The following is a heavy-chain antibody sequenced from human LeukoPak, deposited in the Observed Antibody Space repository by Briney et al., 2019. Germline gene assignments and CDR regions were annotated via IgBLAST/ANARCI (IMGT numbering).Heavy chain of an antibody. CDR1: GYTLTELS. Sequence: ASVKVSCKVSGYTLTELSIHWVRQAPGKGLDWMGGFDPEDSEPIYAEKFHDRVTMTEDTSTDIAYLELSRLTSEDTAVYYCATEGQWLLLHYFDSWGQGTLVTVSS. J-gene: IGHJ4*02. V-gene: IGHV1-24*01. CDR3: ATEGQWLLLHYFDS. D-gene: IGHD6-19*01. CDR2: FDPEDSEP.